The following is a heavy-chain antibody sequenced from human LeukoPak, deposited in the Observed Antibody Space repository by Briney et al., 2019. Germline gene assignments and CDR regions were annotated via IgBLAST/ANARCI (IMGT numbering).Heavy chain of an antibody. CDR2: ISSSGSTT. J-gene: IGHJ4*02. Sequence: GGSLRLSCAASGFTFSSYEMNWVRQAPGKGLEWVSYISSSGSTTYYADSVKGRFTISRDNAKNSLYLQMNSLRAEDTAVYYCARDTPGIAVAGDFDYWGQGTLVTVSS. CDR1: GFTFSSYE. V-gene: IGHV3-48*03. D-gene: IGHD6-19*01. CDR3: ARDTPGIAVAGDFDY.